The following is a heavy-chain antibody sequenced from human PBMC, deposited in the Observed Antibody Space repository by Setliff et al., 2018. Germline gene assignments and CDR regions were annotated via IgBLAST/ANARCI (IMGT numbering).Heavy chain of an antibody. CDR1: GYSFAKYW. V-gene: IGHV5-51*01. J-gene: IGHJ5*02. D-gene: IGHD3-10*01. Sequence: GESLKISCRGSGYSFAKYWIGWVRQMPGKGLEWMGIIYPGDSITRYSPSFQGQVTISVDKSINTAYLQWSSLRASDTAIYYCARHPYYYGSGTYLDNNNRWFDPWGQGTLVTVSS. CDR3: ARHPYYYGSGTYLDNNNRWFDP. CDR2: IYPGDSIT.